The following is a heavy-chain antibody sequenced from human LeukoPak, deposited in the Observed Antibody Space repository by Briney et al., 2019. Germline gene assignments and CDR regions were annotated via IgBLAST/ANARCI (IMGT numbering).Heavy chain of an antibody. D-gene: IGHD3-10*01. J-gene: IGHJ4*02. CDR2: IYYSGST. Sequence: SETLSLTCTVSGGSISSSSYSWGWIRQPPGKGLEWIGSIYYSGSTYYNPSLKSRVTISVDTSKNQFSLTLSSVTAADTAVYYCARPHGSGSYLFDYWGQGTLVTVSS. CDR3: ARPHGSGSYLFDY. CDR1: GGSISSSSYS. V-gene: IGHV4-39*07.